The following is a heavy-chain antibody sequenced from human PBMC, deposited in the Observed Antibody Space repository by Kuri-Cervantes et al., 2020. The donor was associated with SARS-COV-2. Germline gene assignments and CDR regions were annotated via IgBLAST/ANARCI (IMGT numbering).Heavy chain of an antibody. D-gene: IGHD1-26*01. CDR2: ISSSVSYI. Sequence: GGSLRLSCAASGFTFSSYAMSWVRQAPGKGLEWVSSISSSVSYIYYADSVKGRFTISRDNAKNSLYLQMNSLRAEDTAVYYCARDLLLKEGATHFDYWGQGTLVTVSS. CDR1: GFTFSSYA. CDR3: ARDLLLKEGATHFDY. J-gene: IGHJ4*02. V-gene: IGHV3-21*01.